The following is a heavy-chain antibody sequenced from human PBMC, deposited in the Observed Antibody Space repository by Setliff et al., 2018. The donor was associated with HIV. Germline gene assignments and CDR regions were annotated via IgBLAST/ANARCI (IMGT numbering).Heavy chain of an antibody. CDR1: GGSISSYY. CDR2: IYYSGST. CDR3: ARDIGTVTDSDY. J-gene: IGHJ4*02. Sequence: PSETLSLTCTVSGGSISSYYWSWIRQPPGKGLEWIGYIYYSGSTNYNPSLKSRVTISVDTSKNQFSLKLSSVTAADTAVYYCARDIGTVTDSDYWGQGTLVTVSS. V-gene: IGHV4-59*12. D-gene: IGHD4-4*01.